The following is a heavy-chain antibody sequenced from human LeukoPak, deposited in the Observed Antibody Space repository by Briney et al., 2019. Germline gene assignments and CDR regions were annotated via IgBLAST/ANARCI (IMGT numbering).Heavy chain of an antibody. D-gene: IGHD1-26*01. V-gene: IGHV3-74*01. CDR3: ARVTVGAFDY. CDR2: INSDGSST. J-gene: IGHJ4*02. CDR1: GFTFSSYW. Sequence: GGSLRLSRAASGFTFSSYWMHWVRQAPGKGLAWVSRINSDGSSTTYADSVKGRFTISRDNAKNTVYLQMNNLRAEDTAVYYCARVTVGAFDYWGQGTLVTVSS.